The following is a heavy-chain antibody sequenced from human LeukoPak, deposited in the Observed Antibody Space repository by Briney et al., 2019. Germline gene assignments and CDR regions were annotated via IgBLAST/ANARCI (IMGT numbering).Heavy chain of an antibody. D-gene: IGHD3-3*01. CDR1: GGTFSSYA. J-gene: IGHJ5*02. V-gene: IGHV1-69*01. CDR3: ARQPSKMDFWSGYPLDP. Sequence: GSSVKVSCKASGGTFSSYAISWVRQAPGQGLEWMGGIIPIFGTANYAQKFQGRVTITADQSTTTAYMELSSLRSEDTAVYYCARQPSKMDFWSGYPLDPWGKGTLVTISS. CDR2: IIPIFGTA.